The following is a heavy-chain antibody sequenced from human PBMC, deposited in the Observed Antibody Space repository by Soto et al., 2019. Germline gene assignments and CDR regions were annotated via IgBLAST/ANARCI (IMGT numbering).Heavy chain of an antibody. D-gene: IGHD3-16*01. CDR1: GGSISSSSYY. CDR3: ARVRAFGDMLDY. Sequence: SETLSLTCTVSGGSISSSSYYWSWIRQPPGKGLEWIGYIYYSGSTNYNPSLKSRVTISVDTSKNQFSLKLSSVTAADTAVYYCARVRAFGDMLDYWGQGTLVTVSS. V-gene: IGHV4-61*01. J-gene: IGHJ4*02. CDR2: IYYSGST.